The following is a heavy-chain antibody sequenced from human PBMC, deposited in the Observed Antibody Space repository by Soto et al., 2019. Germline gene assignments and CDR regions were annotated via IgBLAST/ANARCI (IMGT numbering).Heavy chain of an antibody. J-gene: IGHJ6*02. Sequence: EVQLLESGGGLVQPGGSLRLSCAASGFTFSSYAMSWVRQAPGKGLEWVSAISGSGGSTYYADSVKGRFTISRDNSKNTLYLQMNSLRAEDTAVYYCAKDDFDDYGDYYSYYGMDVWGQGTTVTVSS. D-gene: IGHD4-17*01. CDR2: ISGSGGST. CDR1: GFTFSSYA. V-gene: IGHV3-23*01. CDR3: AKDDFDDYGDYYSYYGMDV.